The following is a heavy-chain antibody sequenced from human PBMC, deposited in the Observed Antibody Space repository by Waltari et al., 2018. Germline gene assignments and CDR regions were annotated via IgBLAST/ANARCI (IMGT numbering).Heavy chain of an antibody. CDR1: GYSFTAND. D-gene: IGHD7-27*01. CDR2: INTNTGNP. CDR3: ARHLGRRHNNKGGDGFDV. Sequence: QVQLVQSGSELEKPGASVKVSCKTSGYSFTANDLTWVRQAPGQGLQWLGWINTNTGNPTYALVFAGRLIFSSETSVSTTYLQIRTLLAEDTAVYYCARHLGRRHNNKGGDGFDVWGQGTMITVSS. V-gene: IGHV7-4-1*02. J-gene: IGHJ3*01.